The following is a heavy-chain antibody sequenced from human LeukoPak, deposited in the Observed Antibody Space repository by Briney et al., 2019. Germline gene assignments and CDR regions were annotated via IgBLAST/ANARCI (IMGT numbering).Heavy chain of an antibody. CDR2: ISWNSGSI. D-gene: IGHD3-3*01. J-gene: IGHJ4*02. V-gene: IGHV3-9*01. CDR1: GFTFDDYA. Sequence: GRSPRLSCAASGFTFDDYAMHWVRQAPGKGLEWVSGISWNSGSIGYADSVKGRFTISRDNAKNSLYLQMNSLRAEDTALYCCAKDRSSGTFDYWGQGTLVTVSS. CDR3: AKDRSSGTFDY.